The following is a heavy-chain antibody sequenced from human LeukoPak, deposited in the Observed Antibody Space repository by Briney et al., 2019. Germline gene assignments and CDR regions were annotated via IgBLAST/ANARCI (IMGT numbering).Heavy chain of an antibody. CDR2: IIDDGGDK. Sequence: PGGSLRLSCAASGFTFSSYGMHWVRQAPGKGLEWVAAIIDDGGDKYYADSVMGRFTISRENSKNTLYLQMNSLRAEDTAVYYCAQGLYSRSSVIGYWGQGTLVTVSS. V-gene: IGHV3-30*02. D-gene: IGHD6-6*01. J-gene: IGHJ4*02. CDR1: GFTFSSYG. CDR3: AQGLYSRSSVIGY.